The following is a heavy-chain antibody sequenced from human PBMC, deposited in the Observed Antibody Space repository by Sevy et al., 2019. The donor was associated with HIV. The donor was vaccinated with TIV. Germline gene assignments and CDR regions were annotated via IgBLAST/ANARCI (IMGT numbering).Heavy chain of an antibody. J-gene: IGHJ4*02. CDR3: ARVNSGIVVVISPQYYFDY. V-gene: IGHV3-30-3*01. CDR2: ISYDGSNK. CDR1: GFTFSSYA. Sequence: GGSLRLSCAASGFTFSSYAMHWVRQAPGKGLEWVAVISYDGSNKCYADSVKGRFTISRDNSKNTLYLQMNSLRAEDTAVYYCARVNSGIVVVISPQYYFDYWGQGTLVTVSS. D-gene: IGHD3-22*01.